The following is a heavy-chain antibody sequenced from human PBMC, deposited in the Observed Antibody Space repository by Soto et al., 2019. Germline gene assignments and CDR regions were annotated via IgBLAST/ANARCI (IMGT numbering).Heavy chain of an antibody. V-gene: IGHV3-23*01. CDR1: GFTFSSYA. D-gene: IGHD3-9*01. CDR2: ISGSGGST. CDR3: AKDERYFDWPQSDY. J-gene: IGHJ4*02. Sequence: GGSLRLSCAASGFTFSSYAMSWVRQAPGKGLEWVSAISGSGGSTYYADSVKGRFTISRDNSKNTLYLQMNSLRAEDTAVYYCAKDERYFDWPQSDYWGQGTLVTVSS.